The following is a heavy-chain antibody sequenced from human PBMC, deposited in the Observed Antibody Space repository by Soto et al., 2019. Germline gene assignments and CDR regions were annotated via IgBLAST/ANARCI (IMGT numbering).Heavy chain of an antibody. J-gene: IGHJ6*02. CDR2: IKQDGSEK. D-gene: IGHD6-6*01. V-gene: IGHV3-7*05. Sequence: GGSLRLSCAASGFTFSSYWMSWVRQAPGKGLEWVANIKQDGSEKYYVDSVKGRFTISRDNAKNSLYLQMNSLRAEDTAVYYCARDIAARPFDYYYYYGMDVWGQGTTVTVSS. CDR1: GFTFSSYW. CDR3: ARDIAARPFDYYYYYGMDV.